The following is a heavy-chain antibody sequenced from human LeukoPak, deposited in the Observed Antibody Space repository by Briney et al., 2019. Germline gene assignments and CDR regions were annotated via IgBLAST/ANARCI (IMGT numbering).Heavy chain of an antibody. CDR2: NSGST. CDR1: GDSLSDYF. Sequence: SETLSLTCTVSGDSLSDYFWSWIRQPPGKGLEWIGYNSGSTNYNASLKSRVTILLVRSRNQFSLKLSSVTAADTAVYYCARGRGYGGNYLRSFDIWGQGTMVTVSS. D-gene: IGHD1-26*01. V-gene: IGHV4-59*08. J-gene: IGHJ3*02. CDR3: ARGRGYGGNYLRSFDI.